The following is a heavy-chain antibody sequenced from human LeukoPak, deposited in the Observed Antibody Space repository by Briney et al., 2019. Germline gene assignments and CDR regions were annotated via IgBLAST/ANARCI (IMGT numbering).Heavy chain of an antibody. CDR3: AKDEQPGIITIFFLSG. J-gene: IGHJ4*02. CDR2: IRYEGRNK. V-gene: IGHV3-30*02. CDR1: GFTFSHHG. D-gene: IGHD3-3*01. Sequence: GGSLRLSCAASGFTFSHHGMHWVRQAPGKGLEWVAFIRYEGRNKHYADSVKGRFTISRDNSKNTMYLQMNSLRAEDTAMYYCAKDEQPGIITIFFLSGWGQGTLVTVSS.